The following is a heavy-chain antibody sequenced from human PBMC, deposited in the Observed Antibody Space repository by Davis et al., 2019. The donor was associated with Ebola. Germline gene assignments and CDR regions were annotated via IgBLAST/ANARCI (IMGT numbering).Heavy chain of an antibody. J-gene: IGHJ4*02. CDR2: IYHSGST. V-gene: IGHV4-4*02. CDR1: GGSISSSNW. CDR3: ARGHYDFWSGYSGTFDY. Sequence: SETLSLTCAVSGGSISSSNWWSWVRQPPGKGLEWIGEIYHSGSTNYNPSLKSRVTISVDKSKNQFSLKLSSVTAADTAVYYCARGHYDFWSGYSGTFDYWGQGTLVTVSS. D-gene: IGHD3-3*01.